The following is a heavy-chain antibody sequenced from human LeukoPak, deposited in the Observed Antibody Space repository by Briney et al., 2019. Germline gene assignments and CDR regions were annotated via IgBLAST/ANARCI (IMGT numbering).Heavy chain of an antibody. CDR2: ISSSSSYI. J-gene: IGHJ5*02. CDR1: GFTVSSNY. V-gene: IGHV3-21*04. D-gene: IGHD6-19*01. CDR3: AREARAGPYNWFDP. Sequence: GGSLRLSCAASGFTVSSNYMSWVRQAPGKGLEWVSSISSSSSYIYYADSVKGRFTISRDNAKNSLYLQMNSLRAEDTAVYYCAREARAGPYNWFDPWGQGTLVTVSS.